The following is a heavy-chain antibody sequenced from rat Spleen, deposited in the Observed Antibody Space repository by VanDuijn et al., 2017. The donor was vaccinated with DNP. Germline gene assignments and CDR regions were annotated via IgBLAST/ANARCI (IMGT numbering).Heavy chain of an antibody. CDR3: TTEGFSAIYNWFAY. D-gene: IGHD1-2*01. CDR2: ISKGGGSL. J-gene: IGHJ3*01. CDR1: GFIFNDYD. V-gene: IGHV5S23*01. Sequence: EVQLVESGGGLVQPGRSLKLSCVASGFIFNDYDMAWVRQAPGKGLEWVASISKGGGSLYYRDSVKGRFTISRDNAESTLFLQMDSLRSEDTATYYCTTEGFSAIYNWFAYWGRGTLVTVSS.